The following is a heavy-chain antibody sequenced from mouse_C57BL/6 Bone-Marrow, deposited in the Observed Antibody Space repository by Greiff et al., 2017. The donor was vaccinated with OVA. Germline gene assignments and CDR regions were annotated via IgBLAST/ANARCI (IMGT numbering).Heavy chain of an antibody. D-gene: IGHD4-1*01. CDR1: GFNIKDDY. CDR2: IDPENGDT. CDR3: TTSLGRLGYFDV. V-gene: IGHV14-4*01. J-gene: IGHJ1*03. Sequence: VQLQQSGAELVRPGASVKLSCTASGFNIKDDYMHWVKPRPEQGLAWIGWIDPENGDTEYDSKFQGKATITADTSSNTAYLQLSSLTSEDTAVYYCTTSLGRLGYFDVWGTGTTVTVSS.